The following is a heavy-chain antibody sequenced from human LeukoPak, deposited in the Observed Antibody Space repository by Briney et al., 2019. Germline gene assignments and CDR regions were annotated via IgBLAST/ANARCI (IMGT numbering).Heavy chain of an antibody. J-gene: IGHJ4*02. V-gene: IGHV3-30-3*01. CDR2: ISYDESNK. Sequence: GGSLRLSCAASGFTLSSYAMHWVRQAPGKELGWVAVISYDESNKYYADSVKGRFTISRDNSKNTLYLQMNSLRAEDTAVYYCARDPYFDYWGQGTLVTVSS. CDR1: GFTLSSYA. CDR3: ARDPYFDY.